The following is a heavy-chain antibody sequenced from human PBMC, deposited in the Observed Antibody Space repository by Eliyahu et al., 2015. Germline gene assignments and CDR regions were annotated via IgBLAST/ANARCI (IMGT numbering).Heavy chain of an antibody. V-gene: IGHV4-4*07. Sequence: QVQLQESGPGLVKPSETLSLPCSVSGVSVNSQXWGWIRQPAGKGLEWIGRIQISGNMNYESSLKSRVTMSLDTSKNQFSLNLSSVTAADTAVYYCVRDVFGYSGGGFYETIDYWGQGTLVTVSP. D-gene: IGHD2-15*01. J-gene: IGHJ4*02. CDR2: IQISGNM. CDR1: GVSVNSQX. CDR3: VRDVFGYSGGGFYETIDY.